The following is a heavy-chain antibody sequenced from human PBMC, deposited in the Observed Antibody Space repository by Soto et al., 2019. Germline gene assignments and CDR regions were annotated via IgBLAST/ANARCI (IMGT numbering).Heavy chain of an antibody. Sequence: GGSLRLSCAASGFTFSSYATSWVRQAPGKGLEWVSAISGSGGSTYYADSVKGRFTISRDNSKNTLYLQMNSLRAEDTAVYYCAKSYGSGSYYRNWFDPWGQGTLVTVSS. CDR3: AKSYGSGSYYRNWFDP. CDR1: GFTFSSYA. D-gene: IGHD3-10*01. J-gene: IGHJ5*02. V-gene: IGHV3-23*01. CDR2: ISGSGGST.